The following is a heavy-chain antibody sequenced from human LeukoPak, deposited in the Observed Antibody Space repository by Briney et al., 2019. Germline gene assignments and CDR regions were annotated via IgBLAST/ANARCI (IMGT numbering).Heavy chain of an antibody. CDR2: ICYSRST. J-gene: IGHJ4*02. CDR3: ATGVGYSGYAVI. CDR1: GGSIGSGDYY. D-gene: IGHD5-12*01. Sequence: SQTLSLTCTVSGGSIGSGDYYWSWIPQHPGKGLEWLGYICYSRSTYYNTSLRSQVNITLVTSKNQFSPKLNSVTAADTAVYYCATGVGYSGYAVIWGQGTLVIVFS. V-gene: IGHV4-31*01.